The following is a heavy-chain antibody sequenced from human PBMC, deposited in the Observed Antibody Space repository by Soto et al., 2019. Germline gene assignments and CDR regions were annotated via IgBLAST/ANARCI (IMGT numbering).Heavy chain of an antibody. V-gene: IGHV1-3*01. Sequence: ASVKVSCKASGYTFTSYAMHWVRQAPGQRLEWMGWINAGNGNTKYSQKFQGRVTITRDTSASTAYMELSSLRSEDTAVYYCARGVVVVPAAMDYYGMDVWGPGTTVTVSS. D-gene: IGHD2-2*01. J-gene: IGHJ6*02. CDR2: INAGNGNT. CDR1: GYTFTSYA. CDR3: ARGVVVVPAAMDYYGMDV.